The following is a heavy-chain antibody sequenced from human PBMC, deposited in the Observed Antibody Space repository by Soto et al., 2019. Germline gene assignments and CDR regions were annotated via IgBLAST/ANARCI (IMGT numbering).Heavy chain of an antibody. CDR1: GFTFSSYW. V-gene: IGHV3-74*01. CDR2: INSDGSST. J-gene: IGHJ3*02. D-gene: IGHD3-22*01. CDR3: ARPVKYYYDSSDGAFDI. Sequence: PGGSLRLSCAASGFTFSSYWMHWVRQAPGKGLVWVSRINSDGSSTSYADSVKGRFTISRDNAKNTLYLQMNSLRAEDTAVYYCARPVKYYYDSSDGAFDIRGQGTMVTVSS.